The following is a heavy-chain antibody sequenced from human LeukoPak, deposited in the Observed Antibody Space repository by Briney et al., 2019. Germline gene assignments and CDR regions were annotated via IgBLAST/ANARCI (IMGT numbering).Heavy chain of an antibody. CDR2: ISSRSSYI. J-gene: IGHJ4*02. CDR3: AKSGSSGYYSQN. V-gene: IGHV3-21*01. D-gene: IGHD3-22*01. CDR1: GFTFSSHS. Sequence: GGSLRLSCAASGFTFSSHSMNWVRQAPGERLEWVSSISSRSSYIYYADSVKGRFTISRDNAKNSLYLQMNSLRAEDTAVYYCAKSGSSGYYSQNWGQGTLVTVSS.